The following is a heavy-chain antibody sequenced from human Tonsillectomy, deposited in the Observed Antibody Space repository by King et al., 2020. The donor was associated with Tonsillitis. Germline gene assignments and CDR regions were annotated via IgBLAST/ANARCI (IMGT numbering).Heavy chain of an antibody. D-gene: IGHD3-22*01. CDR2: IYWDDDK. CDR3: AHRVNRDYVYYMDV. CDR1: GFSLSTSGLG. Sequence: ITLKESGPTLVKPTQTLTLTCTFSGFSLSTSGLGVSWVRQPPGKALEWLALIYWDDDKRYSPSLKSRLTITKDTSKNQVVLTMTNMDPVDTATYYCAHRVNRDYVYYMDVWGKGTTVTVSS. J-gene: IGHJ6*03. V-gene: IGHV2-5*02.